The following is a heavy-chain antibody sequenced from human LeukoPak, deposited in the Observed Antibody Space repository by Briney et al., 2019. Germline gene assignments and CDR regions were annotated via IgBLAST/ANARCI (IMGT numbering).Heavy chain of an antibody. Sequence: ASVKVSCKASGDTLPSYGISWVRQAPGQGLEWMGWISVYNGNTNYAQKLQGRVTMTTDTSTSTANKELRSLRSDGTAVYYWASRDYSGSYCGLWGQGTLVTVSS. D-gene: IGHD1-26*01. CDR1: GDTLPSYG. CDR2: ISVYNGNT. V-gene: IGHV1-18*04. J-gene: IGHJ4*02. CDR3: ASRDYSGSYCGL.